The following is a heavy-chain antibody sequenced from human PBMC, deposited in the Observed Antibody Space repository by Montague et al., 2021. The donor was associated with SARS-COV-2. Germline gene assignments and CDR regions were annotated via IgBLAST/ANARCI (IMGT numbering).Heavy chain of an antibody. CDR3: ARVFPRWLQFDPYFDY. V-gene: IGHV4-59*01. Sequence: SETLSLTCTVSGGSISSNYWSWIWQRQAKGLERKGYINYSGSTNYSYTPKRRVTISVDTSKNQFSLKLSSVTAADTAVYYCARVFPRWLQFDPYFDYWGQGTLVTVSS. CDR1: GGSISSNY. CDR2: INYSGST. D-gene: IGHD5-24*01. J-gene: IGHJ4*02.